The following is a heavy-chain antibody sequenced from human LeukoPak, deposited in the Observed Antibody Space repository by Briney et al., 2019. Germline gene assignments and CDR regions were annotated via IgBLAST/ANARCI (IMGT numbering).Heavy chain of an antibody. D-gene: IGHD5-18*01. CDR3: TTETRYSYGHFDY. V-gene: IGHV3-15*01. J-gene: IGHJ4*02. CDR2: IKSKTDGGTT. Sequence: GGSLRLSCAASGFTFSNAWMSWVRQAPGKGLEWVGRIKSKTDGGTTDYAAPVKGRFTISRDDSKNTLYLQMNSLKTEDTAVYYCTTETRYSYGHFDYWGQGTLVTVSS. CDR1: GFTFSNAW.